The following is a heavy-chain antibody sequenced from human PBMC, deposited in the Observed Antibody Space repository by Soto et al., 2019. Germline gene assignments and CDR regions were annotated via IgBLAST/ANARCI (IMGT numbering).Heavy chain of an antibody. J-gene: IGHJ4*02. CDR1: GFTFSSYG. D-gene: IGHD5-18*01. V-gene: IGHV3-33*01. CDR3: ARDLDTAMGLENV. Sequence: QVQLVESGGGVVQPGRSLRLSCAASGFTFSSYGMHWVRQAPGKGLEWVAVIWYDGSNKYYADSVKGRFTISRDNSKNTRYLQMNSLRAEDTAVYYCARDLDTAMGLENVGGQGTLVTVSS. CDR2: IWYDGSNK.